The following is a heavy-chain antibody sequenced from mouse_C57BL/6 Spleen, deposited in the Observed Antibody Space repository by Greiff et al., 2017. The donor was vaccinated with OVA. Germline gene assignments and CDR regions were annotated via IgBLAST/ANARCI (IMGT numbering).Heavy chain of an antibody. J-gene: IGHJ2*01. V-gene: IGHV1-15*01. CDR1: GYTFTDYE. CDR2: IDPETGGT. D-gene: IGHD2-4*01. CDR3: TRFYYDYDDLDY. Sequence: VQLQQSGAELVRPGASVTLSCKASGYTFTDYEMHWVKQTPVHGLEWIGAIDPETGGTAYNQKFKGKAILTADKSSSTAYMELRSLTSEDSAVYYCTRFYYDYDDLDYWGQGTTLTVSS.